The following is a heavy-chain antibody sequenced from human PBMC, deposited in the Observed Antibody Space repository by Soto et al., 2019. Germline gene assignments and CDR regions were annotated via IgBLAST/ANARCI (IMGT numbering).Heavy chain of an antibody. CDR1: GFTFKNYW. J-gene: IGHJ6*02. Sequence: GGSLRLSCEASGFTFKNYWMHWVRQAPGKGLVWVSRINSDGSNTRYADSVQGRFTISRDNANNTLFLQMNSLKVADTAVYFWARRCNRPNCYGMDGWGQETTVTVSS. CDR2: INSDGSNT. CDR3: ARRCNRPNCYGMDG. V-gene: IGHV3-74*01. D-gene: IGHD6-6*01.